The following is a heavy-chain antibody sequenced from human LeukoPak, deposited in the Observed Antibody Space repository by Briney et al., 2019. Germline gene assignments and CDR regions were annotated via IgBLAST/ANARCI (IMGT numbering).Heavy chain of an antibody. J-gene: IGHJ4*02. CDR3: ASGGGITMVPYY. CDR1: GGSISSSSYY. V-gene: IGHV4-39*01. D-gene: IGHD3-10*01. Sequence: PSETLSLTCTVSGGSISSSSYYWGWISQPPGKGLEWIGSIYYSGSTYYNPSLKSRVTISVDTSKNQFSLKLSSVTAADTAVYYCASGGGITMVPYYWGQGTLVTVSS. CDR2: IYYSGST.